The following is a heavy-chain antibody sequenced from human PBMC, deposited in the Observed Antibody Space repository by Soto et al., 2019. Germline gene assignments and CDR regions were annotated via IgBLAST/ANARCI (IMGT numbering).Heavy chain of an antibody. CDR1: GGTFSSYA. V-gene: IGHV1-69*12. CDR3: ARGSSPIQLWLLGY. Sequence: QVQLVQSGAEVKKPGSSVKVSCKASGGTFSSYAISWVRQAPAQGLEWMGGIIPIVGTANYTQKFQGRVTITAAESTSTAYMELSSLRSEDTAVYYCARGSSPIQLWLLGYWGQGRLVTVSS. D-gene: IGHD5-18*01. J-gene: IGHJ4*02. CDR2: IIPIVGTA.